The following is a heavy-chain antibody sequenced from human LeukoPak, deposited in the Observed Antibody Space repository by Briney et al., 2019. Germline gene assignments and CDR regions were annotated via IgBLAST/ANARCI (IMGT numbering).Heavy chain of an antibody. J-gene: IGHJ5*02. CDR3: ARDRGLAEAVSFDP. CDR1: GYTYTTDG. Sequence: ASVKVSCKASGYTYTTDGISWVRQAPGQGLEWMGWIDTYSGKTNYAQKFQGRVTMTSDTSTSTAYMELRSLRSDDTAVYYCARDRGLAEAVSFDPWGQGTLVTVSS. CDR2: IDTYSGKT. D-gene: IGHD6-13*01. V-gene: IGHV1-18*01.